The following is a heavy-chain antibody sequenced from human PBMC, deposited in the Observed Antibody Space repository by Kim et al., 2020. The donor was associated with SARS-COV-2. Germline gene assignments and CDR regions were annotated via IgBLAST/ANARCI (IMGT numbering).Heavy chain of an antibody. V-gene: IGHV4-4*02. Sequence: SETLSLTCAVSGGSISSSNMWSWVRQPPGKGLEWIGELYHSGSTNYNPSLKSRVTISVDKSKNQFSLKLSSVTAADTAVYYCARVGPHGYLEYYFDYWGQGTLVTVSS. CDR2: LYHSGST. CDR3: ARVGPHGYLEYYFDY. CDR1: GGSISSSNM. J-gene: IGHJ4*02. D-gene: IGHD3-3*01.